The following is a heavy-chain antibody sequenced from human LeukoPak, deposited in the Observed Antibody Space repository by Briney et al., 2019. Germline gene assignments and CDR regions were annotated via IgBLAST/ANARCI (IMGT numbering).Heavy chain of an antibody. CDR2: IKEDGSEK. CDR1: GFTFSSYW. Sequence: GGSLRLSCAASGFTFSSYWMSWVRQTPQKGLEWVANIKEDGSEKYYVDSVKGRFPISRENTKNSLYLQMNSLRADDTAVYYCARDHLGYSFDYWGQGTLVTVSS. CDR3: ARDHLGYSFDY. V-gene: IGHV3-7*04. J-gene: IGHJ4*02.